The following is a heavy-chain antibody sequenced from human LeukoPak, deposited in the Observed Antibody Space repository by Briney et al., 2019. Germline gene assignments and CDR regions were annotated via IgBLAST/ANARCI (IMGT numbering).Heavy chain of an antibody. D-gene: IGHD3-22*01. CDR3: ARELYYYDSSDYSDAFDI. J-gene: IGHJ3*02. V-gene: IGHV1-8*03. CDR2: MNPNSGNT. Sequence: ASVKVSCKASGYTFSSYDINWVRQATGQGLEWMGWMNPNSGNTGFAQKFQGRVTITRNTSISTAYMELSRLRSDDTAVYYCARELYYYDSSDYSDAFDIWGQGTMVTVSS. CDR1: GYTFSSYD.